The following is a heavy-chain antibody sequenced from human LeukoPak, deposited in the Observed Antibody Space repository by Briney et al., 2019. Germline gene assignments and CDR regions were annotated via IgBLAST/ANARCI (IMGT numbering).Heavy chain of an antibody. J-gene: IGHJ6*03. D-gene: IGHD1-7*01. Sequence: GGSLRLSCTASGFTFGDYAMSWVRQAPGKGLEWVGFIRSKAYGGTTEYAASVKGRFTISRDDSKSIAYLQMNSLKTEDTAVYYCTRADFNWNYYYYYYYYMDVWGKGTTVTVSS. V-gene: IGHV3-49*04. CDR2: IRSKAYGGTT. CDR3: TRADFNWNYYYYYYYYMDV. CDR1: GFTFGDYA.